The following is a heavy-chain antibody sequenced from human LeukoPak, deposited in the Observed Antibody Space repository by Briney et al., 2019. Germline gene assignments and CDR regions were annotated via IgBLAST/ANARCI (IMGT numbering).Heavy chain of an antibody. CDR2: ISYDESSK. J-gene: IGHJ3*02. V-gene: IGHV3-30-3*01. CDR1: GFTFSTHL. D-gene: IGHD5-12*01. CDR3: AKAEWLRFGAFDI. Sequence: GGSLRLSCAASGFTFSTHLMHWVRQAPGKGPEWVAVISYDESSKDHADSVKGRFTISRDNSKNTLYLQMNSLRAEDTAVYYCAKAEWLRFGAFDIWGQGTMVTVSS.